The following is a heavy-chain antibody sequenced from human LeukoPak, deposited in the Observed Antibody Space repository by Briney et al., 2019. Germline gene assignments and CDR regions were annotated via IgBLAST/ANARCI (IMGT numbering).Heavy chain of an antibody. J-gene: IGHJ4*02. Sequence: SETLSLTCAVYGGSFSGYYWSWIRQPPGKGLEWIGEINHSGSTNYNPSLKSRVTVSVDTSKNQFSLKLSSVTAADTAVYYCARGLSDYVWGSYRSFDYWGQGTLVTVSS. CDR3: ARGLSDYVWGSYRSFDY. D-gene: IGHD3-16*02. V-gene: IGHV4-34*01. CDR1: GGSFSGYY. CDR2: INHSGST.